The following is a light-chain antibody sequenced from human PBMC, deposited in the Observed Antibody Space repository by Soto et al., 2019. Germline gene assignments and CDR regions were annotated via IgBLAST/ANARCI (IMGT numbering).Light chain of an antibody. J-gene: IGLJ2*01. CDR1: NIGSKS. Sequence: SSELTQPPSVSVAPGKTARITCGGNNIGSKSVHWYQQKPGQAPVLVIYYDSDRPSGIPERFSGSNSGNTATLTISRVEAGDEAGYYCQVWGSSSDHVVFGGGTQRTVL. CDR3: QVWGSSSDHVV. V-gene: IGLV3-21*04. CDR2: YDS.